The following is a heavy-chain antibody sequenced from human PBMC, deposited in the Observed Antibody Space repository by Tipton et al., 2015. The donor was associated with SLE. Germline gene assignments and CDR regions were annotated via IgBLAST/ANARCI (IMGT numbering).Heavy chain of an antibody. D-gene: IGHD3-22*01. J-gene: IGHJ4*02. CDR3: ARLSTDYADSSGYGYFAH. CDR1: DYSISSPYY. CDR2: IYHTGTT. Sequence: GLVKPSETLSLTCVVSDYSISSPYYWGWLRQPPGKGLEWIWNIYHTGTTYYIPTLKSRVTISIDTSKNNFSLKMTAVTAADTAVYYCARLSTDYADSSGYGYFAHWGKRTLVTVSS. V-gene: IGHV4-38-2*01.